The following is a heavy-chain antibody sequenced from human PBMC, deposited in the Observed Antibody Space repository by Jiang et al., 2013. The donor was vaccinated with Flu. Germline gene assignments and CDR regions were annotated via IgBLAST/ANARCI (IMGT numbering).Heavy chain of an antibody. Sequence: GSGLVKPSETLSLTCTVSGGSISSSSYYWGWIRQPPGKGLEWIGSIYYSGSTYYNPSLKSRVTISVDTSKNQFSLKLSSVTAADTAVYYCARERETTWSFDIWGQGTMVTVSS. V-gene: IGHV4-39*07. CDR3: ARERETTWSFDI. D-gene: IGHD4-17*01. J-gene: IGHJ3*02. CDR2: IYYSGST. CDR1: GGSISSSSYY.